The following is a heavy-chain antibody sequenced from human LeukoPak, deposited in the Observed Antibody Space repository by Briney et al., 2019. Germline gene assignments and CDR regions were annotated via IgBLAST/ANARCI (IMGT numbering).Heavy chain of an antibody. CDR2: MYYRGST. J-gene: IGHJ4*02. D-gene: IGHD6-13*01. V-gene: IGHV4-59*12. CDR3: ARERREGGSSWIDY. Sequence: SETLSLTCIVSGGSISSYYCSWIRQPPGKGLEWIGYMYYRGSTNYNPSLKSRVTISVDTSKNQFSLKLSSVTPADTAVYYCARERREGGSSWIDYWGRGTLVTVSS. CDR1: GGSISSYY.